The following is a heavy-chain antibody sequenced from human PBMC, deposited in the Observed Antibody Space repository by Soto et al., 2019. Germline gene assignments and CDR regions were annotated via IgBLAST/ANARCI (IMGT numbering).Heavy chain of an antibody. D-gene: IGHD2-2*01. Sequence: EVQLVESGGGLVQPGGSLRLSCTASGFNFSRFWTHWVRQVPGRGLVWVSHINSDGSRTRYADSVKGRFTISRDNAKNTLYLKMNSLRAEDTAVYYCARDLSSCSSARCYSFYYGMDVWGQGTTVTVSS. CDR2: INSDGSRT. J-gene: IGHJ6*02. CDR1: GFNFSRFW. V-gene: IGHV3-74*01. CDR3: ARDLSSCSSARCYSFYYGMDV.